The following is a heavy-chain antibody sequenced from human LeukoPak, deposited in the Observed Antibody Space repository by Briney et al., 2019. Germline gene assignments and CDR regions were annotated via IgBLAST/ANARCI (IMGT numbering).Heavy chain of an antibody. CDR2: IRYDATIK. CDR1: GFTFSNYG. J-gene: IGHJ4*02. CDR3: ARGLVVVPAVSDY. D-gene: IGHD2-2*01. V-gene: IGHV3-30*02. Sequence: GGSLRLSCAASGFTFSNYGMHWVRQAPGKGLEWVAFIRYDATIKYYADSVKGRFTMSRDNSKNTLYLQMNSLRVEDTAVYYCARGLVVVPAVSDYWGQGTLVTVSS.